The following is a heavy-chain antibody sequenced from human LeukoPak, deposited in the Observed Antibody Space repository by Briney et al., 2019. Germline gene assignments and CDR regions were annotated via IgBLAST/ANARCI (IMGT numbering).Heavy chain of an antibody. D-gene: IGHD6-6*01. CDR2: ISGSGVNT. V-gene: IGHV3-23*01. Sequence: GGSLRLSCAASGFTFSSYSMNWVRQAPGKGLEWVSGISGSGVNTYYANSVKGRFTISRDKFMNTLYLQMNSLRAEDTAVYYCARGRGLPVRPPNEGFLDYWGRGTLVTVSS. CDR1: GFTFSSYS. CDR3: ARGRGLPVRPPNEGFLDY. J-gene: IGHJ4*02.